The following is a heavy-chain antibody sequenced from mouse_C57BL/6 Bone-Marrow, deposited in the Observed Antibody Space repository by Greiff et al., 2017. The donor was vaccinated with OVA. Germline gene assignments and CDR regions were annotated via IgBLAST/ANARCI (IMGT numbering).Heavy chain of an antibody. Sequence: VQLQESGAELARPGASVKLSCKASGYTFTSYGISWVKQRPGQGLEWIGEIYPRSGNTYYTEKFKGKATLTADKSSSTAYMELRSLTSEDSAFYFCAGGITTPLDYWGQGTTLTVSS. J-gene: IGHJ2*01. CDR3: AGGITTPLDY. D-gene: IGHD1-1*01. CDR2: IYPRSGNT. V-gene: IGHV1-81*01. CDR1: GYTFTSYG.